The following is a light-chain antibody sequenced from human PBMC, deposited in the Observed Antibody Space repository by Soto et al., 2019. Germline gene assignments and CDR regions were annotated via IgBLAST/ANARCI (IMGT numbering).Light chain of an antibody. CDR1: SSNIGSNY. CDR2: RNN. V-gene: IGLV1-47*01. Sequence: QSALTQPPSASGTPGHRLTISCSGSSSNIGSNYVYWYQQLPGTAPKLLIYRNNQRPSGVPDRFSGSKSGTSASLAISGLRSEDEADYYCAAWDDSLSGFYVFGTGTKVTVL. J-gene: IGLJ1*01. CDR3: AAWDDSLSGFYV.